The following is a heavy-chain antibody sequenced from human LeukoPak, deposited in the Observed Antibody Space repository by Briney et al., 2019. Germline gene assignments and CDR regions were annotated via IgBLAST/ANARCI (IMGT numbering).Heavy chain of an antibody. CDR1: GYTFTSYG. J-gene: IGHJ6*02. V-gene: IGHV1-18*01. Sequence: ASVKVSCKASGYTFTSYGISWVRQAPGQGLEWMGWISAYNGNTNYAQKPQGRVTMTTDTSTSTAYMELRSLRSDDTAVYYCARGSVVPAARTYYGMDVWGQGTTVTVSS. D-gene: IGHD2-2*01. CDR2: ISAYNGNT. CDR3: ARGSVVPAARTYYGMDV.